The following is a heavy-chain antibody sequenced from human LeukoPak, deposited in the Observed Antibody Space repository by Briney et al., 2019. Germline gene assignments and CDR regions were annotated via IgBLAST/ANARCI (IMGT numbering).Heavy chain of an antibody. CDR2: ISAAGTT. CDR1: VGSISSGGYY. Sequence: SETLSLTCTVAVGSISSGGYYWSWIRQPPGKGLEWIAYISAAGTTFYNPSLKSRVTISLDRSKNQFSLNLTSITAADTAVYYCAGQNVPTPHDYWGQGTQVTVSS. D-gene: IGHD2-2*01. J-gene: IGHJ4*02. CDR3: AGQNVPTPHDY. V-gene: IGHV4-30-2*01.